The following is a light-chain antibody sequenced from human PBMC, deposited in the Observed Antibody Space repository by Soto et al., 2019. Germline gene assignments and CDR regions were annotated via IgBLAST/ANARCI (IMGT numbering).Light chain of an antibody. CDR3: QHHNSYSQT. CDR1: QSIRHY. V-gene: IGKV1-5*01. CDR2: GAS. J-gene: IGKJ1*01. Sequence: DIQMTQSPPTLSASVGDRVTITCRASQSIRHYLAWYQQMPGKAPKLLIYGASTLQSGVPSRFSGSGSGPEFTLTISCLQPDDFGTYFCQHHNSYSQTFGQGTKVEI.